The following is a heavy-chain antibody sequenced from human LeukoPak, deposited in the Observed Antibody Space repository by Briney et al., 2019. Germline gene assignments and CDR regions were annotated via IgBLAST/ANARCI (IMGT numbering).Heavy chain of an antibody. CDR1: GFTFSNYA. J-gene: IGHJ4*02. D-gene: IGHD3-10*01. Sequence: GGSLRLSCAASGFTFSNYAIHWVRQAPGKGLEWVAVISYDGSNKYYAASVKGRFTISRDNSENTVDLQMNSLRAEDTALYYCARGPHYGSRSDYLDYWGQGTLVTVSS. CDR2: ISYDGSNK. CDR3: ARGPHYGSRSDYLDY. V-gene: IGHV3-30-3*01.